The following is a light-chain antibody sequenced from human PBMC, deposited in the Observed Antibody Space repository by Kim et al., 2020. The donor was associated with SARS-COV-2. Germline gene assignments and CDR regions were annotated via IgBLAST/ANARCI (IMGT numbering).Light chain of an antibody. V-gene: IGKV3-15*01. CDR2: AAS. CDR1: QSVYTN. J-gene: IGKJ2*01. Sequence: LLTQSPATLSVSPGERVTLSCRASQSVYTNLAWYQQKPGQAPRLLIYAASTRDTGVPGRFSGGGSGTDFTLTISNLQSEDFAVYHCQQYNDWPPGSFGQGTKLEI. CDR3: QQYNDWPPGS.